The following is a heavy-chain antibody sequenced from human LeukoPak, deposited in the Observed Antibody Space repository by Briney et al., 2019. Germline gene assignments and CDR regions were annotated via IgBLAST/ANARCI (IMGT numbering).Heavy chain of an antibody. CDR1: GFTFSAHW. CDR2: ITHEGGDA. CDR3: ARVLTYFDL. V-gene: IGHV3-74*01. J-gene: IGHJ5*01. Sequence: PGGSLGLSCAGSGFTFSAHWMHWVRQGPGKGLVWVARITHEGGDANYADSVKGRFTISRDNANKVLYLEMNSLTADDTGVYYCARVLTYFDLWGQGTLVTVSS.